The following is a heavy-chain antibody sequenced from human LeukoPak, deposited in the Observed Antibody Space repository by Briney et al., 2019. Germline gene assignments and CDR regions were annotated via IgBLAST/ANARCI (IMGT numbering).Heavy chain of an antibody. Sequence: ASVKVSCKASGFTFTSSAVQWVRQARGQRLEWIGWIVVGSGNTNYAQKFQERVTITRDMSTSTAYMELSSLRSEDTAVYYCARGLLRYFDWLSPADYWGQGTLVTVSS. CDR2: IVVGSGNT. CDR1: GFTFTSSA. J-gene: IGHJ4*02. V-gene: IGHV1-58*01. CDR3: ARGLLRYFDWLSPADY. D-gene: IGHD3-9*01.